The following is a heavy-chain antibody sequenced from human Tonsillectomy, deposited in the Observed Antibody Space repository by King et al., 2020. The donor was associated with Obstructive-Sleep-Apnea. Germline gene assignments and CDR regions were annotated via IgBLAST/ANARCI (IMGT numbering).Heavy chain of an antibody. J-gene: IGHJ5*02. CDR3: ARDGGPYQLVSNWFDP. CDR2: ISAYNYNT. CDR1: VYTFTSYG. V-gene: IGHV1-18*04. Sequence: QLVQSGTEVKKPGASVKVSCKASVYTFTSYGISWVRQAPGQVLEWMGWISAYNYNTNYAQKLQGRVTMTTDTSTSTAYMELRSLRSDDTAVYYCARDGGPYQLVSNWFDPWGQGTLVTVSS. D-gene: IGHD2-2*01.